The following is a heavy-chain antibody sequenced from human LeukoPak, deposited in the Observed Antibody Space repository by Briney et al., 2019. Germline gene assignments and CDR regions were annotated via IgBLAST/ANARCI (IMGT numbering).Heavy chain of an antibody. CDR1: GASISSGGYS. CDR2: IYQSGST. D-gene: IGHD2-21*02. Sequence: SQTLSLTCAVSGASISSGGYSWSWIRQPPGKGLEWIGYIYQSGSTYYHPSLESPVTLSVDRSETKFSLKLRSVTAADTAVYYCASSYCGGDCYTDPFNIWGQGTMVTVSS. V-gene: IGHV4-30-2*01. CDR3: ASSYCGGDCYTDPFNI. J-gene: IGHJ3*02.